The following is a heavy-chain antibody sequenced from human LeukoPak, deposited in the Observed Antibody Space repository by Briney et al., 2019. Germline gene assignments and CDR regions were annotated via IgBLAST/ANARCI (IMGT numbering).Heavy chain of an antibody. CDR2: IYYSGST. J-gene: IGHJ3*02. V-gene: IGHV4-59*01. CDR3: ARDDNSASDI. CDR1: GGSISSYY. D-gene: IGHD1-1*01. Sequence: PSETLSLTCTVSGGSISSYYWSWIRQPPGKGLEWIGYIYYSGSTNYNPSLKSRVTISVDTSKNQFSLKLSSVTAADTAVYYCARDDNSASDIWGQGTMVTVSS.